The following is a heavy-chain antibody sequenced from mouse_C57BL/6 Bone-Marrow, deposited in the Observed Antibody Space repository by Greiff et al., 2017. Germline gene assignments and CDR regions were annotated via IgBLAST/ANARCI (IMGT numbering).Heavy chain of an antibody. V-gene: IGHV3-6*01. CDR2: ISYDGSN. D-gene: IGHD1-1*01. Sequence: DVQLQESGPGLVKPSQSLSLTCSVTGYSITSGYYWNWIRQFPGNKLEWMGYISYDGSNNYNPSLKNRISITRDTSKNQFFLKLNSVTTEDTATYYCARDYYGSSYRGYYYAMDYWGQGTSVTVSS. CDR3: ARDYYGSSYRGYYYAMDY. CDR1: GYSITSGYY. J-gene: IGHJ4*01.